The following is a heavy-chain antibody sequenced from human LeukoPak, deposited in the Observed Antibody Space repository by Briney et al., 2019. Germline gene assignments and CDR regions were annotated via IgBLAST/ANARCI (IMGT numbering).Heavy chain of an antibody. CDR2: IIPIFGTA. D-gene: IGHD3-9*01. CDR3: ARVWGTVDILTGYSNIDFNDY. CDR1: GGTFSSYA. J-gene: IGHJ4*02. Sequence: SVKVSCKASGGTFSSYAISWVRQAPGQGLEWMGGIIPIFGTANYAQKFQGRVTITADESTSTAYMELSSLRSEDTAVYYCARVWGTVDILTGYSNIDFNDYWGQGTLVTVSS. V-gene: IGHV1-69*13.